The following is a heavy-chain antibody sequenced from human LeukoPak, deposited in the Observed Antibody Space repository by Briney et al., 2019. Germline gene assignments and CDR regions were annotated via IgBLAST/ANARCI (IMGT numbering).Heavy chain of an antibody. Sequence: GGSLRLSCAASGFTFSSYSMNWVRQAPGKGLEWVSSISSSSSYIYYADSVKGRFTISRDNAKNSLYLQMNSLRAEDTAVYYCARGVGGYYYFDYWGQGTLVTVSS. J-gene: IGHJ4*02. V-gene: IGHV3-21*01. CDR1: GFTFSSYS. CDR3: ARGVGGYYYFDY. D-gene: IGHD3-10*01. CDR2: ISSSSSYI.